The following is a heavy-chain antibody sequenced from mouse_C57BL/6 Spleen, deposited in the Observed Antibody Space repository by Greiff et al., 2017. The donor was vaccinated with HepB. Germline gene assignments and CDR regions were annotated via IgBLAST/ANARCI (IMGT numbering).Heavy chain of an antibody. CDR2: IYPRDGST. CDR3: ARGRLLYDGYQENFDV. V-gene: IGHV1-85*01. Sequence: QVQLKQSGPELVKPGASVKLSCKASGYTFTSYDINWVKQRPGQGLEWIGWIYPRDGSTKYNEKFKGKATLTVDTSSSTAYMELHSLTSEDSAVYFCARGRLLYDGYQENFDVWGTGTTVTVSS. D-gene: IGHD2-3*01. CDR1: GYTFTSYD. J-gene: IGHJ1*03.